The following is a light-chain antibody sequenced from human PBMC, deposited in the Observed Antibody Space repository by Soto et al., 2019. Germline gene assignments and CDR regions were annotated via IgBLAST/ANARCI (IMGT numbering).Light chain of an antibody. CDR3: QQYGRT. Sequence: EIVLTLSPGTRSLSPGERATLYCRASQTVIRDYLAWHEQRPGQAPRLLXYCASSRATGIPDRFSGSGSGTDFTLTISRLEPEDFAVYYCQQYGRTFGQGPKVDI. CDR2: CAS. V-gene: IGKV3-20*01. CDR1: QTVIRDY. J-gene: IGKJ1*01.